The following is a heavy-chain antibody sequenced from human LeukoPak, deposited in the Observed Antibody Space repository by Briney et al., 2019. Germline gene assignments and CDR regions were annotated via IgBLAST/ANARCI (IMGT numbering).Heavy chain of an antibody. D-gene: IGHD1-20*01. CDR3: ARVRGYNWNPSDY. Sequence: SETLSLTCTVSGGSISSSSYYWGWIRQPPGKGLEWVGSIYYRGSPYYTPPPKSRVTISVDTSKNQFSLKLSSVTAADTAVYYCARVRGYNWNPSDYGGQGTLVTVSS. CDR2: IYYRGSP. J-gene: IGHJ4*02. CDR1: GGSISSSSYY. V-gene: IGHV4-39*07.